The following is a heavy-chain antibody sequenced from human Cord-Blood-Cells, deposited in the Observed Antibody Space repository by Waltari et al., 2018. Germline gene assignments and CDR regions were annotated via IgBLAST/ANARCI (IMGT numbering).Heavy chain of an antibody. V-gene: IGHV4-39*01. J-gene: IGHJ4*02. CDR3: ARRGGAPEDY. CDR1: GGSISSSSYY. Sequence: QLQLQESGPGLVKPSETLSLTCTVSGGSISSSSYYWGWIRQPPGKGLGWIGSIYYSGSTYYNPSLKSRVTISVDTSKNQFSLKLSSVTAADTAVYYCARRGGAPEDYWGQGTLVTVSS. D-gene: IGHD3-10*01. CDR2: IYYSGST.